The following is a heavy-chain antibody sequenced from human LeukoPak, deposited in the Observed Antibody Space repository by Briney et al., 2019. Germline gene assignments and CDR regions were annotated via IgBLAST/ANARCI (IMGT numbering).Heavy chain of an antibody. CDR1: GGSFSGYY. CDR2: INHSGST. CDR3: ARNARSGWYYFDY. D-gene: IGHD6-19*01. V-gene: IGHV4-34*01. J-gene: IGHJ4*02. Sequence: SETLSLTCAVYGGSFSGYYWSWVRQPPGKGLEWIGEINHSGSTNYNPSLKSRVTISVDTSKNQFSLKLSSVTAADTAVYYCARNARSGWYYFDYWGQGTLVTVSS.